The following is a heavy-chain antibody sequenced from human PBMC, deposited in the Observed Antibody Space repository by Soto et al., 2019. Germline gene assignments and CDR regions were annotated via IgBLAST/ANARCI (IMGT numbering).Heavy chain of an antibody. CDR2: IGSRTSDI. CDR3: VRDYYDTSGYPNTFDM. V-gene: IGHV3-21*01. D-gene: IGHD3-22*01. CDR1: GFTLSRHT. J-gene: IGHJ3*02. Sequence: GGSLRLSCAASGFTLSRHTMNWVRQAPGKGLEWVSFIGSRTSDIYYADPVKGRFTISRDNAKNSLYLDLTRLRAEDTAVYFCVRDYYDTSGYPNTFDMWGQGTMVTVSS.